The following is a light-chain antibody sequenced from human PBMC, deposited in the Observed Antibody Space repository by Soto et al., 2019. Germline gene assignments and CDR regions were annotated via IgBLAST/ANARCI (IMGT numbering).Light chain of an antibody. CDR3: QVWDNNSDHYV. J-gene: IGLJ1*01. CDR1: NIGSKT. V-gene: IGLV3-21*02. Sequence: SYELTQPPSVSMAPGQTARITCGGTNIGSKTVHWYQAKPGQAPVLVVYDDIDQPSGIPERFSGSNSGNTATLTISRVEAGDEADYYCQVWDNNSDHYVFGTGTQLTVL. CDR2: DDI.